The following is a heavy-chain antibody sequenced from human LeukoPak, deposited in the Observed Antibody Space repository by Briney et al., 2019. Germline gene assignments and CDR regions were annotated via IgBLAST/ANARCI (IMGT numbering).Heavy chain of an antibody. CDR2: ISYDGSNK. V-gene: IGHV3-30*18. J-gene: IGHJ6*02. CDR1: GFTFSSYG. CDR3: AKDGGQWLDYYGMDV. Sequence: PGGSLRLSCAASGFTFSSYGMHWVRQAPGKGLEWVAVISYDGSNKYYADSVKGRFTISRDNSKNTLYLQMNSLRAEDTAVYYCAKDGGQWLDYYGMDVWGQGTTVTVSS. D-gene: IGHD6-19*01.